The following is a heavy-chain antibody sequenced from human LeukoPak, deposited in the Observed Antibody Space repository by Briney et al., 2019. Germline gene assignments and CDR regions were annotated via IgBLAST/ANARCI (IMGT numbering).Heavy chain of an antibody. D-gene: IGHD1-26*01. CDR3: ARGDPSGRPGIGFDY. J-gene: IGHJ4*02. Sequence: SETLSLTCTVSGGSISSFYWSWIRQPPGKGLEWIGHFHDSGGTKYNPSLEGRVAISVDTSKNQFSLMVNSVTAADTAVYYCARGDPSGRPGIGFDYWGQGTLVTVSS. CDR2: FHDSGGT. V-gene: IGHV4-59*01. CDR1: GGSISSFY.